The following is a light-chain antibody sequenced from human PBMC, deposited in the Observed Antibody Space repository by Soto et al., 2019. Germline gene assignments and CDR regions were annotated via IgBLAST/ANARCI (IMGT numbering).Light chain of an antibody. J-gene: IGLJ1*01. V-gene: IGLV2-14*01. CDR1: SSDVGRYNY. CDR3: CSYTTSSTYV. Sequence: QSVLTQPASVSGSPGQSITISCSGTSSDVGRYNYVSWYQQHPGKAPKLMIYEVNNRPSGVSNRFSGSKSDNTASLTTSGLQAEDEADYYCCSYTTSSTYVFGTGTKVTVL. CDR2: EVN.